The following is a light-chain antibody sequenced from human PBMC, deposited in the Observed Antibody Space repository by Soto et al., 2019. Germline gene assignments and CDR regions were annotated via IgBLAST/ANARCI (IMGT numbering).Light chain of an antibody. Sequence: QSALTQPASVSGSHGQSITISCTGTSSDVGSYNLSSWYQEYPGKAPKVMIYEGSKRPSGVSNRFSGSKSGNTASLTISGLQAEDEADYYCSLYTSENAYVFGTGTKVTVL. CDR2: EGS. V-gene: IGLV2-14*02. CDR3: SLYTSENAYV. CDR1: SSDVGSYNL. J-gene: IGLJ1*01.